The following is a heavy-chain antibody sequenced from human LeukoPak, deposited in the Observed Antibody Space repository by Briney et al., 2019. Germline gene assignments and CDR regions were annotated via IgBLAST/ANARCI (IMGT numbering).Heavy chain of an antibody. J-gene: IGHJ4*02. CDR3: TAIRPDY. D-gene: IGHD2-21*02. CDR1: GYSFSTDW. V-gene: IGHV3-74*01. Sequence: PGGSLRLSCAASGYSFSTDWMHWVRQAPGKGLVWVARIKSDVSNTDYAASVKGRFTISSDDANNILYLQMNSLRVEDTAVYYCTAIRPDYWGQGTVVTVSS. CDR2: IKSDVSNT.